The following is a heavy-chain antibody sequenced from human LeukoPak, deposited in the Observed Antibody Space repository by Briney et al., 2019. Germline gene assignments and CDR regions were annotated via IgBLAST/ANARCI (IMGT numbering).Heavy chain of an antibody. Sequence: SXTLXLTCTVSGGSISSSNYYWGWIRXPPGKGPEWIGYIYYSGSTYYNPSLKSRVTISVDTSKNQFSLKLSSVTAADTAVYYCVVTPSVWGQGTLVTVSS. J-gene: IGHJ4*02. V-gene: IGHV4-30-4*08. CDR2: IYYSGST. CDR3: VVTPSV. D-gene: IGHD4-23*01. CDR1: GGSISSSNYY.